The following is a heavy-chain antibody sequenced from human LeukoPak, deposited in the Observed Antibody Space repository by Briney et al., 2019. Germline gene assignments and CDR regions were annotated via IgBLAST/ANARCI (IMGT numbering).Heavy chain of an antibody. CDR1: GFTFSSYE. CDR3: ARGRGYNWFDP. V-gene: IGHV3-48*03. CDR2: ISTSVSTM. J-gene: IGHJ5*02. Sequence: QPGGSLRLSCAASGFTFSSYEMNWVRQAPGKGLEWVSYISTSVSTMYYADSVKGRFTISRDNAKNSLYLQMNSLRVEDTAVYYFARGRGYNWFDPWGQGTLVTVSS.